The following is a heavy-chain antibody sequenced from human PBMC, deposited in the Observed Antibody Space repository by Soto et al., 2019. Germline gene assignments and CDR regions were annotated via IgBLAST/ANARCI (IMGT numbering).Heavy chain of an antibody. CDR1: GGSISSSSYY. V-gene: IGHV4-39*01. CDR2: IYYSGST. Sequence: SETLSLTCTVSGGSISSSSYYWGWIRQPPGKGLEWIGSIYYSGSTYYNPSLKSRVTISVDTSKNQFSLKLSSVTAADPAVYYCASSDFWSGYYSRGGGSDYWGQGNLVTVSS. D-gene: IGHD3-3*01. CDR3: ASSDFWSGYYSRGGGSDY. J-gene: IGHJ4*02.